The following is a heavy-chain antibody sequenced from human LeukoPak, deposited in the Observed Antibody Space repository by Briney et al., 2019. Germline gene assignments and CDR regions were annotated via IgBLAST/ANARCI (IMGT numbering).Heavy chain of an antibody. J-gene: IGHJ5*02. D-gene: IGHD2-2*01. V-gene: IGHV4-30-4*08. Sequence: SETLSLTCTVSGGSISSGDYYWSWIRQPPGKGLEWIGYIYYSGSTYYNPSLKSRVTISVDTSKNQFSLELSSVTAADTAVYYCATRRYCSSTSCYYWFDPWGQGTLVTVSS. CDR2: IYYSGST. CDR3: ATRRYCSSTSCYYWFDP. CDR1: GGSISSGDYY.